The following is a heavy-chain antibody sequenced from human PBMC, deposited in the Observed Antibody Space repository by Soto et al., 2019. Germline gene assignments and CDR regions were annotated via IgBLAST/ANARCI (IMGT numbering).Heavy chain of an antibody. V-gene: IGHV1-8*01. Sequence: GXSEKVACENSVSHFTNFDVNWVRQSTGQGLEWMGWMSPNSKNKGYAQKFQGRLSMTRDTSLTTAYMGLSSLTSEDTAVYDCARGFGSSWNRGRYNWFDFWGQGTLCTVSS. D-gene: IGHD6-13*01. CDR1: VSHFTNFD. J-gene: IGHJ5*01. CDR2: MSPNSKNK. CDR3: ARGFGSSWNRGRYNWFDF.